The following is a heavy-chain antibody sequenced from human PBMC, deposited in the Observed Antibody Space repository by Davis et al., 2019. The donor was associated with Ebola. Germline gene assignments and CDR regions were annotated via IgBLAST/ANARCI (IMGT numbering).Heavy chain of an antibody. Sequence: GGSLRLSCVASQFTFIDSAMNWVRQVPGKGPEWVSSISGSGASTYYADSVKGRFTISRDNSRNTLYLQMNSLRVEDTAKYYCAKFLLGKFYGMDVWGQGTTVIVSS. CDR2: ISGSGAST. V-gene: IGHV3-23*01. CDR1: QFTFIDSA. J-gene: IGHJ6*02. D-gene: IGHD7-27*01. CDR3: AKFLLGKFYGMDV.